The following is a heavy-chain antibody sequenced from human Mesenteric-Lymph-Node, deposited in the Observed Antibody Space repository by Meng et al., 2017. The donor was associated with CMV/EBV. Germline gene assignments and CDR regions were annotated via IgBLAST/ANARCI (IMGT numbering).Heavy chain of an antibody. CDR3: AKVGTAGSGWYDEDLAYYFDY. D-gene: IGHD6-19*01. CDR2: IRYDGSNK. CDR1: SYA. Sequence: SYAMHWVRQAPGKGLEWVAFIRYDGSNKYYTDSVKGRFTISRDNSKNTVYLQMNSLRAEDTAVYYCAKVGTAGSGWYDEDLAYYFDYWGQGTLVTVSS. V-gene: IGHV3-30*02. J-gene: IGHJ4*02.